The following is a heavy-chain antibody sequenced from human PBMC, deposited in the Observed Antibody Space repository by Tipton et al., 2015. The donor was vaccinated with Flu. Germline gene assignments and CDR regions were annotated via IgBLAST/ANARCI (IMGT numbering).Heavy chain of an antibody. V-gene: IGHV3-7*04. D-gene: IGHD2-2*01. J-gene: IGHJ4*02. CDR2: INQDGSVK. Sequence: SLRLSCAASGFIFGDYWMLWFRQAPGKGLEWVANINQDGSVKYYVDSVRGRFTISRDNTKNSLFLQLNSLRFEDTAVYFCAGGQDQGDYWGQGTLVTVST. CDR1: GFIFGDYW. CDR3: AGGQDQGDY.